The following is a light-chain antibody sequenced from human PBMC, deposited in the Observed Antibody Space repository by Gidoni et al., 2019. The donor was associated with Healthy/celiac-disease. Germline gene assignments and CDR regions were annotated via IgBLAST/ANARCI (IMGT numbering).Light chain of an antibody. Sequence: DIQITHSPSSLSASVGDRVTITCRASQSISSYLNWYQQKPGKAPKLLIYAASSLQSGVPSRFSGSGSGTDFTLTISSLQPEDFATYYCQQSYSTLRITFGQGTRLEIK. V-gene: IGKV1-39*01. CDR3: QQSYSTLRIT. CDR1: QSISSY. CDR2: AAS. J-gene: IGKJ5*01.